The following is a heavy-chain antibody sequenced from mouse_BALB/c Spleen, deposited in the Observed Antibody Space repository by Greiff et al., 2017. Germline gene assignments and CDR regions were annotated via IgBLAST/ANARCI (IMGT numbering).Heavy chain of an antibody. V-gene: IGHV1-14*01. D-gene: IGHD1-1*01. Sequence: EVQLQQSGPELVKPGASVKMSCKASGYTFTSYVMHWVKQKPGQGLEWIGYINPYNDGTKYNEKFKGKATLTSDKSSSTAYMELSSLTSEDSAVYYCARTKPSFYGSSYEDYFDYWGQGTTLTVSA. CDR3: ARTKPSFYGSSYEDYFDY. CDR1: GYTFTSYV. J-gene: IGHJ2*01. CDR2: INPYNDGT.